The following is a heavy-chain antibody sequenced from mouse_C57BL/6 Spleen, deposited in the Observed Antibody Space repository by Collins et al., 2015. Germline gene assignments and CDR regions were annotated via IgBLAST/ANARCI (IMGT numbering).Heavy chain of an antibody. D-gene: IGHD1-1*01. CDR1: GYTFTSYW. CDR3: ASPISTVVATRYFDV. Sequence: QVQLQQPGAELVRPGTSVKLSCKASGYTFTSYWMHWVKQRPGQGLEWIGVIDPSDSYTNYNQKFKGKATLTVDTSSSTAYMQLSSLTSEDSAVYYCASPISTVVATRYFDVWGTGTTVTVSS. V-gene: IGHV1-59*01. J-gene: IGHJ1*03. CDR2: IDPSDSYT.